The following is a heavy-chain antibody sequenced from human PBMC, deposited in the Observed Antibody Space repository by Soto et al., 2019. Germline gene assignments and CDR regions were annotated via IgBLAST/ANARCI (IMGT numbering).Heavy chain of an antibody. D-gene: IGHD1-1*01. Sequence: QVHLVQSGAEVKKPGASVKVTCKAYGYTFTGYGITWVRQAPGQGLEWMGWISAHNGNTDYAQKLQGRVIVTRDTSTSTAYMELRSLISDDTAVYYCARGRYGDYWGQGALVTVSS. J-gene: IGHJ4*02. CDR3: ARGRYGDY. CDR1: GYTFTGYG. CDR2: ISAHNGNT. V-gene: IGHV1-18*01.